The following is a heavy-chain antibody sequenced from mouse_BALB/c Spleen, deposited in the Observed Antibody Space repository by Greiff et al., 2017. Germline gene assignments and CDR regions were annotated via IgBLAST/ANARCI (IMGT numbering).Heavy chain of an antibody. J-gene: IGHJ4*01. CDR1: GYTFSSYW. D-gene: IGHD2-4*01. CDR3: ARGGLRLYYAMDY. CDR2: ILPGSGST. V-gene: IGHV1-9*01. Sequence: VQLQQSGAELMKPGASVKISCKATGYTFSSYWIEWVKQRPGHGLEWIGEILPGSGSTNYNEKFKGKATFTADTSSNTAYMQLSSLTSEDSAVYYCARGGLRLYYAMDYWGQGTSVTVS.